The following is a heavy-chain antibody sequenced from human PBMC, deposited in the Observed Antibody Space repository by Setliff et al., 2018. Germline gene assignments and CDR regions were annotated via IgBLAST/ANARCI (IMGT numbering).Heavy chain of an antibody. CDR3: ARSRSNFWSGYFNWFDP. V-gene: IGHV5-51*01. J-gene: IGHJ5*02. CDR1: GYRFTSNW. CDR2: INPEDSET. D-gene: IGHD3-3*01. Sequence: PGESLKISCKGSGYRFTSNWIGWVRQMPGKGLEWMGIINPEDSETKYSPSFQGQVTISADKSISTAYLQWSSLKASDTAMYYCARSRSNFWSGYFNWFDPWGQGTLVTVSS.